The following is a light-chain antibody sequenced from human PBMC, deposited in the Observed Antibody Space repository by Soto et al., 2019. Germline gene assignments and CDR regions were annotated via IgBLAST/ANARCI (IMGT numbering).Light chain of an antibody. J-gene: IGKJ1*01. CDR1: QSVGNN. V-gene: IGKV3-15*01. Sequence: EIVVTQSPATLSVSPGERATLSCRASQSVGNNLAWYQQKPGQAPRLLIYGASTRAAAFPARFSGSGSGTELTLTISRLQSEDFAVYYCQQYNKWPRTFGPGTKVQIX. CDR2: GAS. CDR3: QQYNKWPRT.